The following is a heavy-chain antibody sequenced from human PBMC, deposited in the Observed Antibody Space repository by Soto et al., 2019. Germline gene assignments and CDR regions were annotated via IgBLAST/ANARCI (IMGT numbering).Heavy chain of an antibody. CDR3: ARGTRDYDSSGYVDY. D-gene: IGHD3-22*01. J-gene: IGHJ4*02. CDR1: GGSVSSGSYY. CDR2: IYYSGST. Sequence: QVQLQESGPALVKPSETLSLTCTVSGGSVSSGSYYWSWIRQPPGKGLEWIGYIYYSGSTNYNPSLKSRVTISVDTSKNQFSLKLSSVTAADTAVYYCARGTRDYDSSGYVDYWGQGTLVTVSS. V-gene: IGHV4-61*01.